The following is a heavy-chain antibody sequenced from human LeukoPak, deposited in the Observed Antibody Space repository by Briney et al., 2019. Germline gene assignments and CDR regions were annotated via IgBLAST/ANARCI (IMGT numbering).Heavy chain of an antibody. Sequence: SETLSLTCTVSGGSISSYYWSWIWQPPGKGLEWIGYIYYSGSTNYNPSLKSRVTISADTSKNQFSLKLSSVTAADTAVYYCARDDYYGSGSSDYWGQGTLVTVSS. J-gene: IGHJ4*02. V-gene: IGHV4-59*01. CDR2: IYYSGST. CDR3: ARDDYYGSGSSDY. D-gene: IGHD3-10*01. CDR1: GGSISSYY.